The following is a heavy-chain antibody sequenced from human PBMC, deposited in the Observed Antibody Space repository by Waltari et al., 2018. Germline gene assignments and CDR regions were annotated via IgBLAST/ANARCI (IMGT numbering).Heavy chain of an antibody. V-gene: IGHV3-21*01. D-gene: IGHD2-15*01. CDR1: GFTFSIYT. CDR2: ISRSSSNI. J-gene: IGHJ3*02. Sequence: VQLVESGGGLVKPGGSLRLSCAASGFTFSIYTINWVRQAPGKGLEWVSSISRSSSNIYYADSVKGRFTISRDNTKKSLYLQINSLRVEDTAVYYCARDREVTKWSLMPDERRAFDIWGQGTMVTVSS. CDR3: ARDREVTKWSLMPDERRAFDI.